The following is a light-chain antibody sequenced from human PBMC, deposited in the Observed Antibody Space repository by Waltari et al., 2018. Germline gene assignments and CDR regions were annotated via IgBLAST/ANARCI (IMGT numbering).Light chain of an antibody. J-gene: IGLJ2*01. Sequence: SYVLTQPPSVSVAPGKTAKFTCGGDNIETTSVHWYQQKPGPAPVLVISYDTDRPSGIPERFTGSNSGNTATLTISRVEAGDEADYWCQVWDSSSARVVFGGGTKLTVL. CDR2: YDT. CDR3: QVWDSSSARVV. V-gene: IGLV3-21*04. CDR1: NIETTS.